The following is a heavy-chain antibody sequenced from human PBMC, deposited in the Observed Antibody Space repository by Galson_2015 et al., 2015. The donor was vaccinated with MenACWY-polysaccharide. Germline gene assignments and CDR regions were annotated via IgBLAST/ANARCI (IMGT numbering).Heavy chain of an antibody. J-gene: IGHJ3*02. CDR2: IYHTGTT. Sequence: SETLSLTCAVSGGSISSNHWWSWVRQPPGKGLEWIGEIYHTGTTNYNPSLESRLTISVDKSQSQFSLKLGSVTAADTAVYYCARRYRYATSDYYPAFDMWGQGTMVTVSS. CDR3: ARRYRYATSDYYPAFDM. V-gene: IGHV4-4*02. CDR1: GGSISSNHW. D-gene: IGHD2-2*01.